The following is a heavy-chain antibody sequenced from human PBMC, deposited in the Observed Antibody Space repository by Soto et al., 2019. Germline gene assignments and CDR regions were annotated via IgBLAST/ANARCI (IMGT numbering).Heavy chain of an antibody. CDR1: GGTFSSYA. CDR3: AGVLLLAVAGTRGPFDP. J-gene: IGHJ5*02. V-gene: IGHV1-69*01. D-gene: IGHD6-19*01. CDR2: IIPIFGTA. Sequence: QVQLVQSGAEVKKPGSSVKVSCKASGGTFSSYAISWVRQAPGQGLEWMGGIIPIFGTANYAQKFQGRVTITADESTSTAYMELSSLRSEDTAVYYCAGVLLLAVAGTRGPFDPWGQRTLVTVSS.